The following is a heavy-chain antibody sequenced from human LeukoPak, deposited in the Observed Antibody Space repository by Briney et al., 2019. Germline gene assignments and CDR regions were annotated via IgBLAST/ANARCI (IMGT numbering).Heavy chain of an antibody. CDR2: IIPIFGTA. CDR1: GGTFSSYA. Sequence: SVKVSCKASGGTFSSYAISWVRQAPGQGLEWMGGIIPIFGTANYAQKFQGRVTITADESTSTAYMELSSLRSDDTAVYYCARLDQRLGYCSGGSCNFDYWGQGTLVTVSS. CDR3: ARLDQRLGYCSGGSCNFDY. J-gene: IGHJ4*02. D-gene: IGHD2-15*01. V-gene: IGHV1-69*13.